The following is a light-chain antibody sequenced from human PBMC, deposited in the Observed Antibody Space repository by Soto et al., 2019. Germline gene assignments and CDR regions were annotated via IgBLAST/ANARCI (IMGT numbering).Light chain of an antibody. J-gene: IGKJ3*01. Sequence: EIVLTQSPPTLSLYPGERATLSCRASQSVGTYLAWYQHKPGQAPRLLIYDAFNRATGIPTRFSGSGSGTDFTLTISSLEPEDFAVYYCQQRTNWLFTFGPGTRVDIK. V-gene: IGKV3-11*01. CDR1: QSVGTY. CDR3: QQRTNWLFT. CDR2: DAF.